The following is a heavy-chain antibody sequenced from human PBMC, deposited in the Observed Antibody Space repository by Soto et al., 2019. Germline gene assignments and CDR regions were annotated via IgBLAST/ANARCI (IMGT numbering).Heavy chain of an antibody. V-gene: IGHV3-11*01. J-gene: IGHJ6*03. D-gene: IGHD2-2*01. CDR2: ISSSGSTI. CDR1: GFTFSDYY. CDR3: ARPGTETAASPAAYFYYYYMDV. Sequence: GGSLRLSCAASGFTFSDYYMSWIRQAPGKGLEWVSYISSSGSTIYYADSVKGRFSISRDNAKNSLYLQLNSLRAEDTAVYYCARPGTETAASPAAYFYYYYMDVSGKGTTLTVSS.